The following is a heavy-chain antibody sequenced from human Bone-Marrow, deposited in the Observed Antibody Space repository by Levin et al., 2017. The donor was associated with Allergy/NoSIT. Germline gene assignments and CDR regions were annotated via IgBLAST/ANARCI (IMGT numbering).Heavy chain of an antibody. CDR2: VYHSGSA. V-gene: IGHV4-4*02. J-gene: IGHJ4*02. Sequence: ASETLSLTCSISGGSINSSHWWIWFRQPPGKGLEWIGKVYHSGSATYNLSLKSRVSISVDKSKNQFSLSLTPVTAADTAVYYCARRRSGSFDSDYWGQGTLVTVSS. CDR3: ARRRSGSFDSDY. CDR1: GGSINSSHW. D-gene: IGHD6-19*01.